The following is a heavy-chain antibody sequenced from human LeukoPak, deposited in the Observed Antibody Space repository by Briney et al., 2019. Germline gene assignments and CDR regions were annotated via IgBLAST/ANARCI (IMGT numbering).Heavy chain of an antibody. V-gene: IGHV4-61*02. CDR3: ARAYSPLDYFDY. CDR2: IYNSESA. D-gene: IGHD5-12*01. Sequence: PSQPLSLPCTVSVGPINRGSHHWRSIRQPAGKGLDWIGRIYNSESANYNPSLKSRVTISVDTSKKQFSLKRNAVTAADTAVYYCARAYSPLDYFDYWGQGALVAVAS. CDR1: VGPINRGSHH. J-gene: IGHJ4*02.